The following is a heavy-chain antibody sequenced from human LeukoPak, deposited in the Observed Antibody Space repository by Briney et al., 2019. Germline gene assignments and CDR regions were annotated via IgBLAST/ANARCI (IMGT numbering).Heavy chain of an antibody. D-gene: IGHD6-19*01. CDR1: GGTFSGHY. J-gene: IGHJ6*03. V-gene: IGHV4-34*01. CDR3: ARGVVAGSLGDYYYYMDA. Sequence: SETLYLTCAVYGGTFSGHYCNWIRQSPGKALEWVGEINHRGSAHYAPSLRSRVTISVDTAKNQFSLRLNSVTAADTPVYYCARGVVAGSLGDYYYYMDAWGKGTTVTVS. CDR2: INHRGSA.